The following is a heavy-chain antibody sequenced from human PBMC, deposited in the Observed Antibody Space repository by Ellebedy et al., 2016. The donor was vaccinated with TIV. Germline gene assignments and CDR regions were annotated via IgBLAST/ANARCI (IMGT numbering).Heavy chain of an antibody. CDR3: ARHSTIFGGVGDY. D-gene: IGHD3-3*01. J-gene: IGHJ4*02. CDR2: ISGSGGST. CDR1: GFTFSSYA. Sequence: GESLKISXAASGFTFSSYAMSWVRQAPGKGLEWVSAISGSGGSTYYADSVKGRFTISRDNAKNSLYLQMNSLRAEDTAVYYCARHSTIFGGVGDYWGQGTLVTVSS. V-gene: IGHV3-23*01.